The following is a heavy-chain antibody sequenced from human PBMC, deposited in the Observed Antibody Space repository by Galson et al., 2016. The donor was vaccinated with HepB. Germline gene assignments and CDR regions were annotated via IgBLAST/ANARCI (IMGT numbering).Heavy chain of an antibody. V-gene: IGHV3-11*06. CDR3: ARSLLTVTSPFGY. CDR1: GFTFSDYY. Sequence: SLRLSCAASGFTFSDYYMSWLRQAPGKGLEWISYISGNSGDIRYADSVKGRFTVSRDNAENSVYLQMNSLRVDDTAVYYCARSLLTVTSPFGYWGQGTLVTVSS. D-gene: IGHD4-17*01. CDR2: ISGNSGDI. J-gene: IGHJ4*02.